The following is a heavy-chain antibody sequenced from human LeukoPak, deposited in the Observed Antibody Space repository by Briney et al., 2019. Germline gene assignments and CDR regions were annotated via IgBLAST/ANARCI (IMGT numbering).Heavy chain of an antibody. CDR2: ISSSSSYI. CDR3: ARDLSYYDSSGYSEVYYFDY. J-gene: IGHJ4*02. Sequence: GRSLRLSCAASGFTFSSYSMNWVRQAPGKGLEWVSSISSSSSYIYYADSVKGRFPISRDNAKNSLYLQMNSLRAEDTAVYYCARDLSYYDSSGYSEVYYFDYWGQGTLVTVSS. V-gene: IGHV3-21*01. D-gene: IGHD3-22*01. CDR1: GFTFSSYS.